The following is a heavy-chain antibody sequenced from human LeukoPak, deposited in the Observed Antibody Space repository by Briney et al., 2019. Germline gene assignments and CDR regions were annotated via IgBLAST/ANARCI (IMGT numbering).Heavy chain of an antibody. Sequence: ASVKVSCKASGYTFTSYYMHWVRQAPGQGLEWMGIINPSGGSTNYAQKFQGRVTITADKSTSTAYMELSSLRSEDTAVYYCASTTGNDFWSGYYALYYYGMDVWGQGTTVTVSS. CDR3: ASTTGNDFWSGYYALYYYGMDV. V-gene: IGHV1-46*01. CDR1: GYTFTSYY. J-gene: IGHJ6*02. D-gene: IGHD3-3*01. CDR2: INPSGGST.